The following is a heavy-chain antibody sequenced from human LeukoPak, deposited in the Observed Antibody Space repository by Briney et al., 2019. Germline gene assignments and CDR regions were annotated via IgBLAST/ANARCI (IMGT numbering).Heavy chain of an antibody. V-gene: IGHV4-39*07. D-gene: IGHD1-26*01. J-gene: IGHJ4*02. CDR2: IYYSGST. Sequence: SETLSLTCTVSGASISSSSYYWGWIRQPPGKGLEWIGTIYYSGSTYYNPSLKSRVTISLDTSKNQFSLKLSSVTAADTAVYYCARPRGVGASLFDFWGQGTLVTVSS. CDR3: ARPRGVGASLFDF. CDR1: GASISSSSYY.